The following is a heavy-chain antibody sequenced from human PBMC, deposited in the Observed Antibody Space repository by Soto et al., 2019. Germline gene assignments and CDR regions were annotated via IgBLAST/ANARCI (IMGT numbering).Heavy chain of an antibody. CDR1: DDSITRNSFY. V-gene: IGHV4-39*01. D-gene: IGHD4-17*01. CDR2: IYYGGTT. CDR3: VMGTVTTGWFDP. Sequence: QLQLQEPGPGLVKPSETLSLTCTVSDDSITRNSFYWGWVRQPPGKGLDWIGNIYYGGTTSYDPSLISRVTIPVNTFKKQFSLNLTSVTAVDTGVYYGVMGTVTTGWFDPLGKGTLVTVSS. J-gene: IGHJ5*02.